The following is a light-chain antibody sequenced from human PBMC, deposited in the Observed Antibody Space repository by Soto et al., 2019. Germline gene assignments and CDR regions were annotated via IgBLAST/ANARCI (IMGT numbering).Light chain of an antibody. J-gene: IGKJ1*01. CDR1: QSVSSNY. V-gene: IGKV3-20*01. CDR2: GAS. CDR3: HQYGSIPPGT. Sequence: EIVLTQSPGTLSLSPGERATLSCRASQSVSSNYLAWYQQKPGQAPRFLIYGASSRASGIPDRFSGSGSGTDFTPPISRLEPEDFSVYYCHQYGSIPPGTFGQGTKVEIK.